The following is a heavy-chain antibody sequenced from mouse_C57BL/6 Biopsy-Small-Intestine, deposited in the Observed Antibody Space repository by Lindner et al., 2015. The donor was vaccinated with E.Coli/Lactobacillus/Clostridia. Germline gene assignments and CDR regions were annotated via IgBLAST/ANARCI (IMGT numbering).Heavy chain of an antibody. D-gene: IGHD2-5*01. J-gene: IGHJ2*01. CDR2: IDPSDSET. CDR3: TRKGSIVTQGYFDY. V-gene: IGHV1-52*01. Sequence: VQLQESGPELVKPGASVKLSCKASGYTFTSYWMHWVKQRPIQGLEWIGNIDPSDSETHYNQKFKGKAKLTAVTSASTAYMELSSLTNEDSAVYYCTRKGSIVTQGYFDYWGQGTTLTVSS. CDR1: GYTFTSYW.